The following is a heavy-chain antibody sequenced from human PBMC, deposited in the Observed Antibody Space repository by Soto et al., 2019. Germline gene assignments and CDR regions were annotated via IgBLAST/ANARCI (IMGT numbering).Heavy chain of an antibody. D-gene: IGHD2-2*01. CDR1: GDSVSSNSAA. CDR3: ARGNVVVPAASVGGYYYYYVDV. Sequence: PSQTLSLTCAISGDSVSSNSAAWNCIRQSPSRGLEWLGRTYYRSKWYNDYAVSVKSRITINPATSKNQSSLQLNSVTPEDTAVYYCARGNVVVPAASVGGYYYYYVDVWGKGTTVTVSS. J-gene: IGHJ6*03. V-gene: IGHV6-1*01. CDR2: TYYRSKWYN.